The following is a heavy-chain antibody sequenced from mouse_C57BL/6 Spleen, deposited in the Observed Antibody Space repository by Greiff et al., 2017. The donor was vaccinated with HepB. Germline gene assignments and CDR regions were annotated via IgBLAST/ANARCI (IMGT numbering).Heavy chain of an antibody. V-gene: IGHV14-3*01. CDR3: ASGDGYYEAWFAY. D-gene: IGHD2-3*01. J-gene: IGHJ3*01. Sequence: EVQGVESVAELVRPGASVKLSCTASGFNIKNTYMHWVKQRPEQGLEWIGRIDPANGNTKYAPKFQGKATITADKSSNTAYLQLSSLTSEDTAIYYCASGDGYYEAWFAYWGQGTLVTVSA. CDR2: IDPANGNT. CDR1: GFNIKNTY.